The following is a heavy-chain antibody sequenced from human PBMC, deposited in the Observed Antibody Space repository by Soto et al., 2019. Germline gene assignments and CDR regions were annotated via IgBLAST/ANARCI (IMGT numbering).Heavy chain of an antibody. Sequence: EVQLVESGGGLAQPGGSLRLSCAASGFTFSSYWMSWVRQAPGKGLEWVANIIRDGAETFYVDSVKGRFTISRDNSKNSLYLQMNNFRAADPAVYYCAGGNDTTWDSDYWGHGTLVNISS. J-gene: IGHJ4*01. CDR3: AGGNDTTWDSDY. D-gene: IGHD1-1*01. CDR2: IIRDGAET. CDR1: GFTFSSYW. V-gene: IGHV3-7*03.